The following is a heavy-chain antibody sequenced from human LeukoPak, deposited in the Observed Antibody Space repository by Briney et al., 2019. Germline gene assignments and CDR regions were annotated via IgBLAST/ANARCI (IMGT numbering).Heavy chain of an antibody. J-gene: IGHJ4*02. Sequence: SETLSLTCTVSGASTNTHVWSWIRQPAGKGLEWIGRISFSGSSNYNPSLKSRVTMSVDTSNNQLSLKLTSVSAADTAVYYCAREGGDSGSFLPFDYWGQGTLVTVSS. CDR1: GASTNTHV. CDR2: ISFSGSS. V-gene: IGHV4-4*07. CDR3: AREGGDSGSFLPFDY. D-gene: IGHD3-10*01.